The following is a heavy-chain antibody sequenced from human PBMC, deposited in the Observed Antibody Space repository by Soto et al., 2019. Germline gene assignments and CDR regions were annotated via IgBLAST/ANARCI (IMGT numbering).Heavy chain of an antibody. J-gene: IGHJ5*02. CDR2: ISSSSSTI. CDR3: ARHPERIAEIGWFDT. Sequence: EVQLVESGGGLVQPGGSLRLSCAASGFTFSSYSMNWVRQAPGKGLEWVSYISSSSSTIYYADSVKGRFTISTDNAKNSLYLQMNSLRAEDTAVYYCARHPERIAEIGWFDTWGQGTLVTVSS. D-gene: IGHD6-13*01. V-gene: IGHV3-48*01. CDR1: GFTFSSYS.